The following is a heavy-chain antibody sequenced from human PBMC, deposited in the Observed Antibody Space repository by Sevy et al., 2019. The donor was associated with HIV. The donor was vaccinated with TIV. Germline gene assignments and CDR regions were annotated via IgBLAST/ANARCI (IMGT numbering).Heavy chain of an antibody. V-gene: IGHV4-59*01. Sequence: SETLSLTCSVSGGSISGDSWGWIRQPPTKEPEWIGNIYYSGTTNYNPSLKSRVTISVDTSKNQFSLNLSSVTAADTAVYYCARGGGSFDYWGQGTLVTVSS. CDR3: ARGGGSFDY. CDR2: IYYSGTT. D-gene: IGHD2-15*01. CDR1: GGSISGDS. J-gene: IGHJ4*02.